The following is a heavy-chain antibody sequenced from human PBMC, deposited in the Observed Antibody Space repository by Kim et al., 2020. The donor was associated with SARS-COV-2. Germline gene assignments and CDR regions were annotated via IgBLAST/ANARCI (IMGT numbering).Heavy chain of an antibody. D-gene: IGHD3-16*01. CDR1: GFTFSSYA. V-gene: IGHV3-23*01. CDR3: AKDPGGNLPPWYFDL. J-gene: IGHJ2*01. Sequence: GGSLRLSCAASGFTFSSYAMSWVRQAPGKGLEWVSVISGSGVRTYYADSVKGRFTISRDNSKNTLYVQMTSLRAEDTAVYYCAKDPGGNLPPWYFDLWGRGTLVTVSS. CDR2: ISGSGVRT.